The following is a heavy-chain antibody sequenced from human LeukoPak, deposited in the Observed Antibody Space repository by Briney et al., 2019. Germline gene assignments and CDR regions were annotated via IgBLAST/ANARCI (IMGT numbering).Heavy chain of an antibody. D-gene: IGHD1-26*01. J-gene: IGHJ6*02. CDR3: AGVVGGSYSMDV. CDR1: GGSVSSGSYY. Sequence: SETLSLTCTVSGGSVSSGSYYWSWIRQPPGTGLEWIGYIYYSGSTKYNPSLKSRVTISIDTSKNQFSLKLSSVTAADTAIYYCAGVVGGSYSMDVWGQGTTVTVSS. CDR2: IYYSGST. V-gene: IGHV4-61*01.